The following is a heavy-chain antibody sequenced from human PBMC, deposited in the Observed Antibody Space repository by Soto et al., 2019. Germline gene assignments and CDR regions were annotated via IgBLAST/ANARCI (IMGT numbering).Heavy chain of an antibody. CDR2: INHSGST. Sequence: SETLSLTCAVYGGSFSGYYWSWIRQPPGKGLEWIGEINHSGSTNYNPSLKSRVTISVDTSKNQFSLKLSSVTAADTAVYYCAREGLSIAARPYTTWGQGTLVTVSS. J-gene: IGHJ5*02. CDR1: GGSFSGYY. V-gene: IGHV4-34*01. D-gene: IGHD6-6*01. CDR3: AREGLSIAARPYTT.